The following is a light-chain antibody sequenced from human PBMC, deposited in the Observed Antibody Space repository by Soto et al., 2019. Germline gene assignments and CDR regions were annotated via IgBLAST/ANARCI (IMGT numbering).Light chain of an antibody. V-gene: IGKV1D-13*01. CDR3: QQFNNWPVT. Sequence: ANQLTQSPSSLSSSVGDIFTITCRASQAISSALAWYQQKPGKPPKLLIYDASTLQSGVPSRFSGTASGTDFTLTINSLQPEDFATYYCQQFNNWPVTFGPGTKVDIK. CDR2: DAS. CDR1: QAISSA. J-gene: IGKJ3*01.